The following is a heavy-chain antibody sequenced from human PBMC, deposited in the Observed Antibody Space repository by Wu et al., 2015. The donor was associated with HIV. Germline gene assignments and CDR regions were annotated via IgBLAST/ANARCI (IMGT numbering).Heavy chain of an antibody. CDR2: INPNSGGT. CDR1: GYTFTDYY. J-gene: IGHJ3*02. Sequence: QAHLEQFGGEVKKPGASVKVSCKASGYTFTDYYIHWVRQAPGQGLEWMGWINPNSGGTNYPQNFQGRVTMTRDTSISTAYMELNSLRSDDTAVYYCARDRLRDYYDTTGYAFDIWGQGTMVTVSS. D-gene: IGHD3-22*01. CDR3: ARDRLRDYYDTTGYAFDI. V-gene: IGHV1-2*02.